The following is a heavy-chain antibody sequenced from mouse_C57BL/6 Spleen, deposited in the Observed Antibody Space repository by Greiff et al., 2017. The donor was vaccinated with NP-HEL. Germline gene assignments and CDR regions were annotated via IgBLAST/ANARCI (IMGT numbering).Heavy chain of an antibody. CDR2: IDPETGGT. V-gene: IGHV1-15*01. D-gene: IGHD1-1*01. CDR1: GYTFTDYE. J-gene: IGHJ2*01. Sequence: QVQLQQSGAELVRPGASVTLSCKASGYTFTDYEMHWVKQTPVHGLEWIGAIDPETGGTAYNQKFKGKAILTADKSSSTAYMELRSLTSEDSAVYYCTRGLLVTTVVATYFDYWGQGTTLTVSS. CDR3: TRGLLVTTVVATYFDY.